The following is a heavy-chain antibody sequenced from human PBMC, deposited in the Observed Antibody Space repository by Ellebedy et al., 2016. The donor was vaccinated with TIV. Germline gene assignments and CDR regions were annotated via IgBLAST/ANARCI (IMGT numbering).Heavy chain of an antibody. Sequence: MPSETLSLTCTVSGGSISNSDYYWDWIRQPPGKGLEWIGRIYYSGSTYYNPSLKSRVTISVDTSKNQFSLNLSSVTAAETAVYYCARDPALPRGRFDPWGQGTLVTVSS. CDR1: GGSISNSDYY. CDR3: ARDPALPRGRFDP. CDR2: IYYSGST. J-gene: IGHJ5*02. V-gene: IGHV4-39*07.